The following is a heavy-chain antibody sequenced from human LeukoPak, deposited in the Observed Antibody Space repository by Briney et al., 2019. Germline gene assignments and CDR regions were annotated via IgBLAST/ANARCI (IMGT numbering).Heavy chain of an antibody. D-gene: IGHD2-2*01. CDR2: IKQDGSEK. J-gene: IGHJ6*03. Sequence: GGSLRLSCAASGFTFSSYWMSWVRQAPGKGLEWVANIKQDGSEKYYVDSVKGRYTISRDNAKNSLYLQMNSLRAEDTAVYYCARDLQGEVPAAKYYYYYYYMDVWGKGTTVTVSS. V-gene: IGHV3-7*01. CDR1: GFTFSSYW. CDR3: ARDLQGEVPAAKYYYYYYYMDV.